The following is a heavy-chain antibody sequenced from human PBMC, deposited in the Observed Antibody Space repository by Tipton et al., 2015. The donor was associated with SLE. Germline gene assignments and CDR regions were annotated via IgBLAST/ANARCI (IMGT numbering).Heavy chain of an antibody. V-gene: IGHV4-39*07. CDR3: ANGDCSGGRCYFDY. J-gene: IGHJ4*02. CDR2: IFYSGST. Sequence: TLSLTCTVSGGSISSSSYYWGWSRQPPGGGLGWVGSIFYSGSTSYNPSLKSPVTISVDTSKNHSSLKLCSVTAADTAVYYWANGDCSGGRCYFDYWGQGSLGPVSS. D-gene: IGHD2-15*01. CDR1: GGSISSSSYY.